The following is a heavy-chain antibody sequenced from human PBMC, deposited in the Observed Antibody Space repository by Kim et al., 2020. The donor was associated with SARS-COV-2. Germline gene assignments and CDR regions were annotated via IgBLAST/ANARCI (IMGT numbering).Heavy chain of an antibody. D-gene: IGHD5-12*01. V-gene: IGHV4-39*01. CDR3: AIVATITDSFDI. CDR2: IYYSGST. Sequence: SETLSLTCTVSGGSISSSSYYWGWIRQPPGKGLEWIGSIYYSGSTYYNPSLKSRVTISVDTSKNQFSLKLSSVTAADTAVYYCAIVATITDSFDIWGQGTMVTVSS. J-gene: IGHJ3*02. CDR1: GGSISSSSYY.